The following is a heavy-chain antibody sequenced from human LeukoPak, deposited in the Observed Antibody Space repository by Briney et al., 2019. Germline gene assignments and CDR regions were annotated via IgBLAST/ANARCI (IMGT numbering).Heavy chain of an antibody. V-gene: IGHV3-30*04. J-gene: IGHJ4*02. CDR3: ANDEDGSH. D-gene: IGHD5-24*01. CDR1: GFTFSSYA. CDR2: ISYDGSTK. Sequence: GRSLRLSCAASGFTFSSYAIHWVRQAPGKGLEWVAVISYDGSTKYNADSVKGRFTTSRDNSKNTLYLQMNSLRPEDTAVYYCANDEDGSHWGQGTLVTVSS.